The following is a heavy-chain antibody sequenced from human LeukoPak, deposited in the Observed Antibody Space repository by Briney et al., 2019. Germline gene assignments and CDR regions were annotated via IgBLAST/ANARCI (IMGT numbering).Heavy chain of an antibody. J-gene: IGHJ6*02. CDR1: GFTFSSYW. Sequence: GGSLRLSCAASGFTFSSYWMNWARQAPGKGLEWVASINHNGDVNYYVDSVKGRFTISRDNAKNSLYLQMSNLRAEDTAVYFCAREGGLDVWGQGATVTVSS. CDR2: INHNGDVN. CDR3: AREGGLDV. V-gene: IGHV3-7*03.